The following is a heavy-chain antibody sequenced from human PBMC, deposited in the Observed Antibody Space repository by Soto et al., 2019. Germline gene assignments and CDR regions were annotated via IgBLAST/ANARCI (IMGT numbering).Heavy chain of an antibody. CDR2: IYSGGST. Sequence: EVQLVESGGGLVQRGGSLRLSCAASGITVYNNYMSWVRQAPGKGLEWVSVIYSGGSTSYADSVKGRFTISRDGSKNTVYLQMNSLRAEDTAVYYSARGVGVWGRGTKVTVSS. CDR3: ARGVGV. CDR1: GITVYNNY. J-gene: IGHJ6*04. V-gene: IGHV3-66*01.